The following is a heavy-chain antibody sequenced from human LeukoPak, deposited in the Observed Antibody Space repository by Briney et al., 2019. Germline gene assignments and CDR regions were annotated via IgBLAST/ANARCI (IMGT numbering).Heavy chain of an antibody. J-gene: IGHJ4*02. Sequence: SVKVSCKASGGTFSSYAISWVRQASGQGLEWMGGIIPIFGTANYAQRFQGRVTMTRDTSTSTVYMELSSLRSEDTAMYYCARDRTHYYESSGYYSRWEYWGQGTLVTVSS. CDR3: ARDRTHYYESSGYYSRWEY. V-gene: IGHV1-69*05. CDR1: GGTFSSYA. CDR2: IIPIFGTA. D-gene: IGHD3-22*01.